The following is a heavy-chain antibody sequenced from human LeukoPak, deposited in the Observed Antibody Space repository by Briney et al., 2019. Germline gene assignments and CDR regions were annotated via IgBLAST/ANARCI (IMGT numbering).Heavy chain of an antibody. CDR2: ISGSGGST. D-gene: IGHD3-22*01. CDR1: GFTFSSYA. J-gene: IGHJ4*02. Sequence: GGSLRLSCAASGFTFSSYAMSWVRQAPGKGLEWVSAISGSGGSTYYADSVKGRFTISRDNSKNTLYLQMSSLRAEDTAVYFCAKYHYDSSYSLSYFDYWGQGTLVTVSS. V-gene: IGHV3-23*01. CDR3: AKYHYDSSYSLSYFDY.